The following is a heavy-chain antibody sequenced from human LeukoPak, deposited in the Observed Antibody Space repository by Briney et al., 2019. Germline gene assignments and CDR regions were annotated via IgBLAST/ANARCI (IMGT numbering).Heavy chain of an antibody. V-gene: IGHV3-30*04. CDR2: ISYDGSNK. CDR3: ARGLDY. J-gene: IGHJ4*02. Sequence: GGSLRLSCAAAGFTFSSYAMHWVRQAPGKGLEWVAVISYDGSNKYYADSVKGRFTISRDNSKNTLYLQMNSLRAEDTAVYYCARGLDYWGQGTLVTVSS. CDR1: GFTFSSYA.